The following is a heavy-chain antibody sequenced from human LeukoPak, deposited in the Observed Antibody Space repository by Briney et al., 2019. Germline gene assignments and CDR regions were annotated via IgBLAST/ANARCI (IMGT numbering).Heavy chain of an antibody. V-gene: IGHV4-4*02. J-gene: IGHJ5*02. CDR3: ARGHSTNWFDP. CDR2: IFHSGST. CDR1: GGSIRSNNW. Sequence: SETLSLTCAVSGGSIRSNNWWSWVRQPPGKGREWIGEIFHSGSTNYNPSLKSRVTILVDKSKNQFSLKLSSVTAADTAVYYCARGHSTNWFDPWGQGTLVTVSS.